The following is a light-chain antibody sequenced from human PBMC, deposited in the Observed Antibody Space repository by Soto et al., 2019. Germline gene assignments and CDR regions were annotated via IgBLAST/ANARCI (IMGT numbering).Light chain of an antibody. CDR3: QQYSSSPS. V-gene: IGKV3-15*01. CDR1: QSVSTN. J-gene: IGKJ5*01. CDR2: GAS. Sequence: EIVMTQSPTTLSVSPGERATLSCRASQSVSTNLAWYQQKPGQVPSLLIYGASTSASGIPARFSGSGAGTVFTLTIGSRQSEDFAFYYCQQYSSSPSFGQGTRLEIK.